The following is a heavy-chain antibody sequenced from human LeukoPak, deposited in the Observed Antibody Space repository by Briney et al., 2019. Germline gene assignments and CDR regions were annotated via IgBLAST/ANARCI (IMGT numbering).Heavy chain of an antibody. Sequence: GGSLRLSCAASGFTFSSYAMSWVRQAPGKGLEWVSAISGSGSSTYYADSVKGRFTISRDNSKNTLYLQMNSLRAEDTAVYYCAKVSFNWNYVYFDYWGQGTLVTVSS. CDR1: GFTFSSYA. D-gene: IGHD1-7*01. CDR2: ISGSGSST. CDR3: AKVSFNWNYVYFDY. J-gene: IGHJ4*02. V-gene: IGHV3-23*01.